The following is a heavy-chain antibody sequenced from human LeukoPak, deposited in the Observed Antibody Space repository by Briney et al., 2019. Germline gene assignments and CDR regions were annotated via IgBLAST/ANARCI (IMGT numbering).Heavy chain of an antibody. V-gene: IGHV3-7*01. CDR1: GFSLSGYW. CDR2: INRDGSQK. J-gene: IGHJ6*02. CDR3: ARDTAVAGRDYYYGMDV. Sequence: PGGSLRLSCAASGFSLSGYWMTWVRQAPGKGLEWVANINRDGSQKNHVDSVQGRFTISRDNAKNSLYLQMNSLTAEDTAVYYCARDTAVAGRDYYYGMDVWGQGTTVTVSS. D-gene: IGHD6-19*01.